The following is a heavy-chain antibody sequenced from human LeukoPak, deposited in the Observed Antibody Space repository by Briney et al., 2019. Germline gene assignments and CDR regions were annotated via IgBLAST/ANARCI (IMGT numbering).Heavy chain of an antibody. CDR3: ARGGDLPHHGVEI. J-gene: IGHJ3*02. V-gene: IGHV4-59*01. D-gene: IGHD3-16*01. CDR2: IYYSGST. Sequence: PSETLSLTCTVSGGSISSYYWSWIRQPPGKGLEWIGYIYYSGSTNYNPSLKSRVTISVDTSKNQFSLKLSSVTAADTAVYYCARGGDLPHHGVEIWGQGTMVTVSS. CDR1: GGSISSYY.